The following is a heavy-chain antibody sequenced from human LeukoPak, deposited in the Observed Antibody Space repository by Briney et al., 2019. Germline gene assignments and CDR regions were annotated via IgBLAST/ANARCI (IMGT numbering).Heavy chain of an antibody. Sequence: SETLSLTCTDSGGSISSYYWRWIRQPPGKGLEWIGYIYYSGSTNYNPSLKSRVTISVDTSKNQFSLKLSSVTAADTAVYYCASLAGGDGSNLGAYFDYWGQGTLVTVSS. CDR3: ASLAGGDGSNLGAYFDY. D-gene: IGHD5-24*01. J-gene: IGHJ4*02. V-gene: IGHV4-59*01. CDR1: GGSISSYY. CDR2: IYYSGST.